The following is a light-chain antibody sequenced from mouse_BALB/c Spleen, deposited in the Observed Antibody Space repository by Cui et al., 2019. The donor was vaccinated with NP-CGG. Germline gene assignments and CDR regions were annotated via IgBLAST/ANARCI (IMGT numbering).Light chain of an antibody. CDR3: ALWYSNHWV. J-gene: IGLJ1*01. CDR2: GTN. V-gene: IGLV1*01. CDR1: TGAVTTSNY. Sequence: PVVTQECALNTSPGETVTLPCRASTGAVTTSNYANWVQEKPDHLFTGLIGGTNNRAPGVPARFSGSLIGDKAALTITGAQTEDEAIYFCALWYSNHWVFGGGTKLTVL.